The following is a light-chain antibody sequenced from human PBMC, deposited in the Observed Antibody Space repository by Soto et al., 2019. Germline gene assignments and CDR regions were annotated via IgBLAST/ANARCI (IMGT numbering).Light chain of an antibody. J-gene: IGKJ3*01. CDR3: HQAGTFPLT. V-gene: IGKV1-12*01. CDR1: QDIEKW. Sequence: DIQLTQSPSSVSASVGDTINITCRASQDIEKWLAWYQQKPGRAPKVLIYAASHLESGVPSRFSGSGSGTEFSLSISSLQTEDVATYFCHQAGTFPLTFGPGTKVDIK. CDR2: AAS.